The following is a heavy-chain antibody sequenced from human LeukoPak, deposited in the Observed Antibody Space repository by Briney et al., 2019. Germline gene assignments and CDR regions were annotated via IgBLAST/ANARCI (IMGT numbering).Heavy chain of an antibody. V-gene: IGHV3-23*01. CDR3: ARGIYSSSEFNDY. CDR1: GFTFSSYG. J-gene: IGHJ4*02. D-gene: IGHD6-6*01. CDR2: ISGSGGST. Sequence: PGGSLRLSCAASGFTFSSYGMSWVRQAPGKGLEWVSAISGSGGSTYYADSVKGRFTISRDNSKNTLYLQMNSLRAEDTAVYYCARGIYSSSEFNDYWGQGTLVTVSS.